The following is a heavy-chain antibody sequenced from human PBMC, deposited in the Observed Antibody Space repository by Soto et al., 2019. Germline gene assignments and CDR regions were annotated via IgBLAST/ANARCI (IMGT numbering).Heavy chain of an antibody. CDR2: IYYSGST. CDR1: GGSISSSRYY. D-gene: IGHD1-7*01. V-gene: IGHV4-39*01. CDR3: ARPITGTNDAFDI. J-gene: IGHJ3*02. Sequence: SETRSLTCTVSGGSISSSRYYWGWIRQPPGKGLGWIGSIYYSGSTYYNPSLKSRVTISVDPSKNQFSLTLSSVTAADTAVYYCARPITGTNDAFDICRQGTMVP.